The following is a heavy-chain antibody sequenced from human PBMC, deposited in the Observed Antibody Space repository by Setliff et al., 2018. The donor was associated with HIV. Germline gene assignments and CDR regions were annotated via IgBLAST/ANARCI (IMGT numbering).Heavy chain of an antibody. CDR1: GFTFSGAE. D-gene: IGHD6-19*01. CDR3: LLPCTSGWHNWADP. J-gene: IGHJ5*02. V-gene: IGHV3-73*01. Sequence: PGGSLRLSCAASGFTFSGAEIHWVRQAAGKGLEWVGRIRSKADKYATDYGASAKGRFIISRDDSKKTAHLQMNTLRAEDTAMYYCLLPCTSGWHNWADPWGQGTLVTVSS. CDR2: IRSKADKYAT.